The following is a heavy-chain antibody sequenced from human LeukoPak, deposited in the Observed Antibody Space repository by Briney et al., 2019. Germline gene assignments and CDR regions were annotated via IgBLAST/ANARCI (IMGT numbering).Heavy chain of an antibody. D-gene: IGHD1-26*01. J-gene: IGHJ4*02. V-gene: IGHV4-34*01. CDR1: GGSFSGYY. CDR2: INHSGRT. CDR3: ARWRGSYRHFDY. Sequence: SETLSLTCAVYGGSFSGYYWSWIRQPPGKGLEWIGEINHSGRTNYNPSLKSRVTISVDTSKNQFSLKLSSVTAADTAVYYCARWRGSYRHFDYWGQGTLVTVSS.